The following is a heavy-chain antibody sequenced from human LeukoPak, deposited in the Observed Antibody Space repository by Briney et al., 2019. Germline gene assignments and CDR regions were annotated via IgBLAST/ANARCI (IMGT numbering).Heavy chain of an antibody. V-gene: IGHV4-59*01. CDR3: ARDRVVRGVYDQ. Sequence: PSETLSLTCTVSGGSISSYYWSWIRQPPGKGLEWIGYIYYSGSTNYNPSLKSRVTISIDTSKNQFSLKLNSVTAADTAVYYCARDRVVRGVYDQWGQGTLVTVSS. J-gene: IGHJ4*02. D-gene: IGHD3-10*01. CDR1: GGSISSYY. CDR2: IYYSGST.